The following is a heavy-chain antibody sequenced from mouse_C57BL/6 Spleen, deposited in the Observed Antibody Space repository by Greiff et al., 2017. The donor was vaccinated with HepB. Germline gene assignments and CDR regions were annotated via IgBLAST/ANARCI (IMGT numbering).Heavy chain of an antibody. CDR1: GYAFSSSW. V-gene: IGHV1-82*01. J-gene: IGHJ2*01. Sequence: QVQLQQSGPELVKPVASVKISCKASGYAFSSSWMNWVKQRPGKGLEWIGRIYPGDGDTNYNGKFKGKATLTADKSSSTAYMQLSSLTSEDSAVYFCARMPYGNYYFDYWGQGTTLTVSS. CDR3: ARMPYGNYYFDY. CDR2: IYPGDGDT. D-gene: IGHD2-1*01.